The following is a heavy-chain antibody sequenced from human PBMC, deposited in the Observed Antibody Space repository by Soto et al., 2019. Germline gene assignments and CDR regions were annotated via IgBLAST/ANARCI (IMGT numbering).Heavy chain of an antibody. CDR1: GFIFSSYG. D-gene: IGHD1-26*01. J-gene: IGHJ4*02. CDR3: AKVIESGSYPTALDH. V-gene: IGHV3-30*18. Sequence: QVQLVESGGGVVHPGRSLRLSCATSGFIFSSYGMHLVCQVPGKGLEWVALISYDGSNEAYADSVKGRFIITRDKSKSNVYLQMDSLRAEDTAVYYWAKVIESGSYPTALDHWGQGPRVTVSS. CDR2: ISYDGSNE.